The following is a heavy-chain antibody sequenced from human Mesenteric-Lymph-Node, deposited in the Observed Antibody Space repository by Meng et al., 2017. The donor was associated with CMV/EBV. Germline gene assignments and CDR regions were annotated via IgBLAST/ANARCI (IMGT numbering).Heavy chain of an antibody. J-gene: IGHJ5*02. CDR2: INPNSGGT. CDR1: GYTFTSHD. V-gene: IGHV1-2*02. Sequence: ASVKVSCKGSGYTFTSHDIDWVRQAAGQGLEWMGWINPNSGGTNYAQKFQGRVTMTRDTSISTAYMELSRLRSDDTAVYYCARSYSSSSGWFDPWGQGTLVTVSS. CDR3: ARSYSSSSGWFDP. D-gene: IGHD6-6*01.